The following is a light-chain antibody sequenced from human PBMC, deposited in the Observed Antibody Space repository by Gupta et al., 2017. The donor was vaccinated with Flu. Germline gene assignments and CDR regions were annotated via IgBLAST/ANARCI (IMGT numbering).Light chain of an antibody. CDR2: EVS. CDR1: SSDVGNDNR. V-gene: IGLV2-18*02. J-gene: IGLJ1*01. Sequence: QSALTQPPSVSGSPGQSVTISCTGTSSDVGNDNRVSWYQQPPDTAPKLMIYEVSNRPAGVPDRFSGSKSGNTASLTISGRQAEDEADYYCTSDTSSYTYVFGTGTKVTVL. CDR3: TSDTSSYTYV.